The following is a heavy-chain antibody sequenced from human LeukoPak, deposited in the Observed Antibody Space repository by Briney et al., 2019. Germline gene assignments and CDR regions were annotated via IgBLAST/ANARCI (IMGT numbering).Heavy chain of an antibody. D-gene: IGHD2-15*01. CDR3: ARDRVAIYYYYGMDV. V-gene: IGHV3-21*01. Sequence: PGGSLRLSCAASGFTFSSYSMNWVRQAPGKGLEWVSSISSSSSYIYYADSVKGRFTISRDNAKNSLYLQMNSLRAEDTAVYYCARDRVAIYYYYGMDVWGQGTTVTVSS. J-gene: IGHJ6*02. CDR1: GFTFSSYS. CDR2: ISSSSSYI.